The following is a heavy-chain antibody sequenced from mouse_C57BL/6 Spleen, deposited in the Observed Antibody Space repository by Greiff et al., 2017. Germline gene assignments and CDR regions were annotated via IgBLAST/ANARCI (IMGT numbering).Heavy chain of an antibody. CDR3: SYWYFDV. V-gene: IGHV1-59*01. Sequence: VQLQQPGAELVRPGTSVKLSCKASGYTFTSYWMHWVKQRPGQGLEWIGVIDPSDSYTNYNQKFKGKATLTVDTSSSTAYMQLSSLTSEDSAVYYCSYWYFDVWGTGTTVTVSS. J-gene: IGHJ1*03. CDR2: IDPSDSYT. CDR1: GYTFTSYW.